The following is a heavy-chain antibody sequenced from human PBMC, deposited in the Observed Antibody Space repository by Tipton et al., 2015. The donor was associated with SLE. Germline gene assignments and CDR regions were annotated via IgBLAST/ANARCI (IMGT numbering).Heavy chain of an antibody. V-gene: IGHV4-39*01. CDR2: MYYSGNT. J-gene: IGHJ4*02. CDR1: GGSISSKTYY. D-gene: IGHD6-19*01. CDR3: ARTYSSGLVDY. Sequence: TLSLTCTVSGGSISSKTYYWGWIRQPPGKGLEWIGSMYYSGNTYYNPSFKSRVTISVDTSKNQFSLRLTSVTAADTAVYYCARTYSSGLVDYWGQGTLVTVSS.